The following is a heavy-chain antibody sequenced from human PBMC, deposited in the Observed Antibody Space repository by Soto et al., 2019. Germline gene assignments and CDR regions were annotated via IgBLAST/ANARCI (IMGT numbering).Heavy chain of an antibody. CDR3: AKDRDTEWSFDR. Sequence: QVQLVASGGGVVQPGRSLTLSCAASGFTFTSSAMHWVRQAPDKGLEWVAFISYDATVRYYADSVKGRFTIFRDNPKNTVYLQMNSLRTEDTALYYCAKDRDTEWSFDRWGQGTLVTVSS. D-gene: IGHD3-3*01. CDR1: GFTFTSSA. J-gene: IGHJ4*02. V-gene: IGHV3-30*18. CDR2: ISYDATVR.